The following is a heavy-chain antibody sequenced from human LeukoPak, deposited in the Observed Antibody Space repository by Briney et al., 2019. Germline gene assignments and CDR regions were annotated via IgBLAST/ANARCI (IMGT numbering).Heavy chain of an antibody. D-gene: IGHD3-9*01. CDR2: ISDDGNNK. CDR1: GFNFRIYA. J-gene: IGHJ3*02. Sequence: GRSLRLSCAASGFNFRIYAMHWVRQAPGKGLEWVAVISDDGNNKYYADSVKGRFAISRDNSRNTFYLQMDSLRAEDTAVYYCARDQDGYGILTGGAFDIWGQGTMVTVSS. CDR3: ARDQDGYGILTGGAFDI. V-gene: IGHV3-30*09.